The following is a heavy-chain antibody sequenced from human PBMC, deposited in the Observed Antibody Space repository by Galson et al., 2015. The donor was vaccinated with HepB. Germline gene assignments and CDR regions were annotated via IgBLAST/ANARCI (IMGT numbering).Heavy chain of an antibody. J-gene: IGHJ5*02. D-gene: IGHD4-11*01. CDR1: GFTFSSYW. V-gene: IGHV3-7*01. CDR2: IKQDGSEK. CDR3: ARDSRGGLQYNWFDP. Sequence: SLRLSCAASGFTFSSYWMSWVRQAPGKGLEWVANIKQDGSEKYYVDSVKGRFTISRDNAKNSLYLQMNSLRAEDTAVYYCARDSRGGLQYNWFDPWGQGTLVTVSS.